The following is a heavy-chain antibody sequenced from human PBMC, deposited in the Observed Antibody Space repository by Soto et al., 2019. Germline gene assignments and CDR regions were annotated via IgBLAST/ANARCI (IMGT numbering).Heavy chain of an antibody. V-gene: IGHV1-18*01. CDR2: ISAHNGNT. CDR1: GYTFTSYG. J-gene: IGHJ4*02. D-gene: IGHD1-1*01. Sequence: QVHLVQSGAEVKKPGASVKVSCKASGYTFTSYGITWVRQAPGQGLEWMGWISAHNGNTDYAQKLQCRVIVTRDTCTSTAYMELRSLISDDTAVYYCARGRYGDYWGQGALVTVSS. CDR3: ARGRYGDY.